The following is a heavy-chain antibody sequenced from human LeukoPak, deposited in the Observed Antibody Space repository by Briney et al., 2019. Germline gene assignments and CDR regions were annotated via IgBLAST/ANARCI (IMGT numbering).Heavy chain of an antibody. V-gene: IGHV1-18*01. CDR2: ISAYNRNT. D-gene: IGHD4-17*01. J-gene: IGHJ4*02. Sequence: ASVKVSCKASGYTFTSYGISWVRQAPGQGLEWMGWISAYNRNTNYAQKLQGRVTMTTDTSTSTAYMELRSLRSDDTAVYYCARGWDNYGDYADFDYWGQGTLVTVSS. CDR1: GYTFTSYG. CDR3: ARGWDNYGDYADFDY.